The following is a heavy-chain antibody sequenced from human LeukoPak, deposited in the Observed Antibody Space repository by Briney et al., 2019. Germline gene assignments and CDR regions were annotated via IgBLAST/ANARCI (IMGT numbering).Heavy chain of an antibody. CDR3: ATWVTVVYAFDI. Sequence: MTSETLSLTCTVSGGSISSYYWNWLRQPPGKGLEWIGYMDNSGSTNYNPSLKSRITISADTSKNQFSLRLSSVTAADTAVYYCATWVTVVYAFDIWGQGTMVTVSS. D-gene: IGHD4-23*01. CDR2: MDNSGST. V-gene: IGHV4-59*01. J-gene: IGHJ3*02. CDR1: GGSISSYY.